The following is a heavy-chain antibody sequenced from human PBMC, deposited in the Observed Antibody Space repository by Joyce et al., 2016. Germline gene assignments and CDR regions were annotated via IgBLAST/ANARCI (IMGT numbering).Heavy chain of an antibody. J-gene: IGHJ3*02. V-gene: IGHV3-30-3*01. D-gene: IGHD3-10*01. CDR1: GFNFSSYA. CDR2: KSYDGTNK. Sequence: QVQLLESGGGVVQPGRPLRLSCAASGFNFSSYAFHWVRQAPGKGPEWVAVKSYDGTNKDYAESVKGRLTISRDNSKDTLYLLMNSLKSEDTAVYHCATGQDYDNSGRYAFDMWGQGTMVIVSS. CDR3: ATGQDYDNSGRYAFDM.